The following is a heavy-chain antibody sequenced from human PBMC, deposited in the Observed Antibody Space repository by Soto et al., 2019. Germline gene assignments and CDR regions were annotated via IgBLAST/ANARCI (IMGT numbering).Heavy chain of an antibody. CDR2: IYPGDSDT. CDR1: GGIFNSYW. Sequence: GASLKISGKGSGGIFNSYWIGWVRQMTGKGLEWMGVIYPGDSDTRYSPSFQGQVSTSVDKSISTAYLQWSSLKASDTAMYYCARTAAAGKNYYGIDVWGQGTTVTVS. V-gene: IGHV5-51*01. D-gene: IGHD6-13*01. CDR3: ARTAAAGKNYYGIDV. J-gene: IGHJ6*02.